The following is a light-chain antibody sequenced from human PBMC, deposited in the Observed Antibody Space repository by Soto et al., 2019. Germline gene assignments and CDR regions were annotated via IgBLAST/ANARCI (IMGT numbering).Light chain of an antibody. V-gene: IGKV1-39*01. CDR3: QQSYSTPRD. CDR1: QSISNS. Sequence: DIQMTHSPSSLSSCVVYRVTITCRASQSISNSLNWYQQKPGRAPKLLIYAASSLQSGVPSRFSGSGSGTDFILTISSLQPEDFATYYCQQSYSTPRDFGQGTRLEIK. CDR2: AAS. J-gene: IGKJ5*01.